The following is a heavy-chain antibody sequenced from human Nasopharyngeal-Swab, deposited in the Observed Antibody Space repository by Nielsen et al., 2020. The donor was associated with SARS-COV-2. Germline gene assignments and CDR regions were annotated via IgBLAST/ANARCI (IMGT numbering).Heavy chain of an antibody. CDR2: INPNSGGT. CDR1: GYTFTGYY. Sequence: ASVKVSYKASGYTFTGYYMHWVRQAPGQGLEWMGRINPNSGGTNYAQKFQGRVTMTRDTSISTAYVELSRLRSDDTAVYYCARDWEQQHDAFDIWGQGTMVTVSS. J-gene: IGHJ3*02. D-gene: IGHD6-13*01. V-gene: IGHV1-2*06. CDR3: ARDWEQQHDAFDI.